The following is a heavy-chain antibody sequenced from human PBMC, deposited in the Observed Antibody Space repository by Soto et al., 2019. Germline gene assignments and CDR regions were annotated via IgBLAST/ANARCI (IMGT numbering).Heavy chain of an antibody. J-gene: IGHJ6*02. V-gene: IGHV1-8*01. CDR3: ARYYYDSSGYWAYYYYGMDV. D-gene: IGHD3-22*01. Sequence: GASVKVSCKASGYTFTSYDINWVRQATGQGLEWMGWMNPNSGNTGYAQKFQGRVTMTRNTYISTAYMELSSLRSEDTAVYYCARYYYDSSGYWAYYYYGMDVWGQGTTVTVSS. CDR1: GYTFTSYD. CDR2: MNPNSGNT.